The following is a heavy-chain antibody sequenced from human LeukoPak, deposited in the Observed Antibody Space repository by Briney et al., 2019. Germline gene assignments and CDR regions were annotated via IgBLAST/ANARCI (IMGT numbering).Heavy chain of an antibody. Sequence: ASVKVSCKASGYTFTSYGVSWVRQAPGQGLEWMGWISTYNGNTNYAQNLQGRVTMTTDTSTSIAYMELRSLRSDDTAVYYCARAVFRVGTYGYYFNYWGQGTLVTVSS. D-gene: IGHD3-10*02. CDR2: ISTYNGNT. CDR3: ARAVFRVGTYGYYFNY. V-gene: IGHV1-18*01. CDR1: GYTFTSYG. J-gene: IGHJ4*02.